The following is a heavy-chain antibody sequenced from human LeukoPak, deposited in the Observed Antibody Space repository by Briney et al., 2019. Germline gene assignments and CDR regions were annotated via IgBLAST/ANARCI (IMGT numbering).Heavy chain of an antibody. D-gene: IGHD3-3*01. Sequence: GGSLRLSCAASGFTFSSYAMSWVRQAPGKGLEWVSGISGGGGSTYHADSVKGRFTISRDNSKNTLYLQMNSLRAEDTAVYYCAKGLYDFWSAIPGYFDYWGQGTLVTVSS. J-gene: IGHJ4*02. V-gene: IGHV3-23*01. CDR3: AKGLYDFWSAIPGYFDY. CDR2: ISGGGGST. CDR1: GFTFSSYA.